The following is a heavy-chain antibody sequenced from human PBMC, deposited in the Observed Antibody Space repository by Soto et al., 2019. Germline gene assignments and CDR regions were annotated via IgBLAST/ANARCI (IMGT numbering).Heavy chain of an antibody. CDR3: ARVLVGATYFDY. J-gene: IGHJ4*02. V-gene: IGHV1-69*01. D-gene: IGHD1-26*01. CDR2: IVPIFGTG. Sequence: QVLLVQSGAEVKKPGSSVKVSCKASGGTFSDYAISWVRQAPGHGLEWMGGIVPIFGTGNHAQKFQGRVTVTADESTSTAYVELSSLRSEDTAVYYCARVLVGATYFDYWGQGTLVTVSS. CDR1: GGTFSDYA.